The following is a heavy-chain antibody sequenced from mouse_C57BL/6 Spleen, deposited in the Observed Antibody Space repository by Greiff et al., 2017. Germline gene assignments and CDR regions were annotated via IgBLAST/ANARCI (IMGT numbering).Heavy chain of an antibody. V-gene: IGHV1-50*01. Sequence: VQLQQPGAELVKPGASVKLSCKASGYTFTSYWMQWVKQRPGQGLEWIGEIDPSDSYTNYNQKFKGKATLTVDTSSSTAYMQLSSLTSEESAVYYCARYSAFAYWGQGTLVTVS. D-gene: IGHD2-12*01. CDR1: GYTFTSYW. CDR3: ARYSAFAY. CDR2: IDPSDSYT. J-gene: IGHJ3*01.